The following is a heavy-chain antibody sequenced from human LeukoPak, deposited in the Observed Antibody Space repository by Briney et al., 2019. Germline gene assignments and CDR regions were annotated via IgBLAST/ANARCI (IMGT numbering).Heavy chain of an antibody. D-gene: IGHD6-13*01. CDR2: ISGSGGST. V-gene: IGHV3-23*01. Sequence: GGSLRLSCAASGFTFSSYAMSWVRQAPGKGLEWVSAISGSGGSTYYADSVKGRFTISRDNSKNTLYLQMNSLRAEDTAVYYCAKDGGSWYMTGYYFDYWGQGTLVTVSS. CDR1: GFTFSSYA. CDR3: AKDGGSWYMTGYYFDY. J-gene: IGHJ4*02.